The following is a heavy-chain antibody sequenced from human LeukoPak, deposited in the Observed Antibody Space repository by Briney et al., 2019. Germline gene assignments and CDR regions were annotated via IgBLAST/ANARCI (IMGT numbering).Heavy chain of an antibody. J-gene: IGHJ4*02. CDR2: IYTSGST. D-gene: IGHD1-26*01. CDR3: AREVAELLFDY. CDR1: GGSISSNSYY. Sequence: IPSETLSLTCTVSGGSISSNSYYWSWIRQPAGKGLEWIGRIYTSGSTNYNLSLKSRVTMSVDTSKNQFSLKLSSVTAADTAVYYCAREVAELLFDYWGQGTLVTVSS. V-gene: IGHV4-61*02.